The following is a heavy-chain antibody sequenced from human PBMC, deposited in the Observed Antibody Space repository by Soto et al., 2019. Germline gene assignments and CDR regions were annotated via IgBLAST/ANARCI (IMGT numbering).Heavy chain of an antibody. D-gene: IGHD3-3*01. V-gene: IGHV2-5*02. CDR2: IYWDDEK. Sequence: QITLNESGPTLVNPTETLTLTCTFSGFSLSTSGVGVGWIRQSPGKAPEWLALIYWDDEKRYNASLKSRLTIRKDTSKNQVVLTMANLDAADTATYHCAHRVLRTVFGLVTTTAIYFDFWGQGTPVAVSS. CDR1: GFSLSTSGVG. J-gene: IGHJ4*02. CDR3: AHRVLRTVFGLVTTTAIYFDF.